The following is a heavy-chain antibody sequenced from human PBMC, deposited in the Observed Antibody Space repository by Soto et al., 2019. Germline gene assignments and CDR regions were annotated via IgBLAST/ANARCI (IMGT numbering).Heavy chain of an antibody. CDR2: INHSGST. J-gene: IGHJ4*02. CDR3: ARGHCSSTSCYEEY. Sequence: PSETLSLTCAVYGGSFSGYYWSWIRQPPGKGLEWIGEINHSGSTNYNPSLKSRVTISVDTSKNQFSLKLSSVTAADTAVYYCARGHCSSTSCYEEYWGQGTLVTVSS. V-gene: IGHV4-34*01. CDR1: GGSFSGYY. D-gene: IGHD2-2*01.